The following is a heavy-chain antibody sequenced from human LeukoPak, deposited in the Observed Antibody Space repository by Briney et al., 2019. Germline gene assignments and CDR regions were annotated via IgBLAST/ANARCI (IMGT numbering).Heavy chain of an antibody. J-gene: IGHJ4*02. CDR1: GGSIRSNY. V-gene: IGHV4-59*01. D-gene: IGHD4-17*01. CDR2: IYYSGST. CDR3: ARGGPTVRALSSFDC. Sequence: SETLSLTCNVPGGSIRSNYWSWIRQSPGEGLQWIGYIYYSGSTNYNPSLESRVTISVDTSKNEFSLKLTSVTAADTAVYFCARGGPTVRALSSFDCWGQGSLVTVSS.